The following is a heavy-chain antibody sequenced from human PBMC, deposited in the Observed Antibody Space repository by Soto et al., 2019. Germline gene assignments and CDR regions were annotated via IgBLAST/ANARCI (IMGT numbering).Heavy chain of an antibody. Sequence: PGGSLRLSCAASGFTFSSYSMNWVRQAPGKGLEWVSSISSSSSYIYYADSVKGRFTISRDNAKNSLYLQMNSLRAEDTAVYYCARGRDYYDSSGYLYYFDYWGQGTLVTVSS. CDR2: ISSSSSYI. CDR1: GFTFSSYS. J-gene: IGHJ4*02. V-gene: IGHV3-21*01. D-gene: IGHD3-22*01. CDR3: ARGRDYYDSSGYLYYFDY.